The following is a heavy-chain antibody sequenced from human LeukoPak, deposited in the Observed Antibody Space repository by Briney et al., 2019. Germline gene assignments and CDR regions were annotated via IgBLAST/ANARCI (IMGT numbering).Heavy chain of an antibody. CDR1: GYTFTGYY. CDR3: ARAPLGYNWFDP. V-gene: IGHV1-2*02. D-gene: IGHD3-10*01. J-gene: IGHJ5*02. CDR2: INPNSGDT. Sequence: ASVKVSCKTSGYTFTGYYMHWVRQAPGQGLEWMGWINPNSGDTDYAQRFQGRVTMTKDTSISTGYMELSRLRSDDTAVYYCARAPLGYNWFDPWGQGTLVTVSS.